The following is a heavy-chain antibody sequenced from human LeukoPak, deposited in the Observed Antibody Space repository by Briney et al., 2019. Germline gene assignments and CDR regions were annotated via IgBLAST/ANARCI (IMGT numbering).Heavy chain of an antibody. CDR1: GFTVSSPY. CDR2: INGGEGP. CDR3: ARPRRIPGDYSGGTCYSGFDY. D-gene: IGHD2-21*01. Sequence: GGSLRLSCAASGFTVSSPYMSWVRQAPGKGLEWVSLINGGEGPYYADSVKGRFTISRDNAKHSQYLQMDSLRAEDTAVYYCARPRRIPGDYSGGTCYSGFDYWGRGTRVTVSS. J-gene: IGHJ4*02. V-gene: IGHV3-53*01.